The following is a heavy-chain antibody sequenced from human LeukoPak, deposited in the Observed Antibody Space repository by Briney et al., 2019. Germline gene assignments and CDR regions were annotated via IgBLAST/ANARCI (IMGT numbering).Heavy chain of an antibody. CDR1: GGSISSYY. D-gene: IGHD3-10*01. Sequence: SETLSLTCTVSGGSISSYYWSWIRQPAGKGLEWIGRIYTSGSTNYNPSLKSRVTMSVDTSKNQFSLKLSSVTAADTAVYYCARDMSGYYYGSGSYGVGMVVWGQGTTVTVSS. CDR3: ARDMSGYYYGSGSYGVGMVV. CDR2: IYTSGST. V-gene: IGHV4-4*07. J-gene: IGHJ6*02.